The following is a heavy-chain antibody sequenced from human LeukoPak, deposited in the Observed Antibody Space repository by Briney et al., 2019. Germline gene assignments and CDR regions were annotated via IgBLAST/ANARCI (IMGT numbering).Heavy chain of an antibody. V-gene: IGHV3-48*04. CDR1: GFTFSSYN. D-gene: IGHD6-13*01. Sequence: PGGSLRLSCIGSGFTFSSYNMNWVRQAPGKGLEWVSYITSSGSTIDYADSVKGRFTISRDNAKSSLFLQMNSLRAEDTAVYYCAREHSTPDYSYYYMDVWGKGTTVTVSS. J-gene: IGHJ6*03. CDR3: AREHSTPDYSYYYMDV. CDR2: ITSSGSTI.